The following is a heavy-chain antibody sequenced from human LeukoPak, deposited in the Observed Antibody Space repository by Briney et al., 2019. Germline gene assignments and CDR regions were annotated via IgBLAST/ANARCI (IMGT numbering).Heavy chain of an antibody. CDR1: GGSISSYY. CDR3: ARGAPTRYDFWSGYYTFYMDV. CDR2: IYYSGST. D-gene: IGHD3-3*01. Sequence: SETLSLTCTVSGGSISSYYWSWIRQPAGKGLEWIGYIYYSGSTNYNPSLKSRVTISVDTSKNQFSLKLSSVTAADTAVYYCARGAPTRYDFWSGYYTFYMDVWGKGTTVTVSS. J-gene: IGHJ6*03. V-gene: IGHV4-59*01.